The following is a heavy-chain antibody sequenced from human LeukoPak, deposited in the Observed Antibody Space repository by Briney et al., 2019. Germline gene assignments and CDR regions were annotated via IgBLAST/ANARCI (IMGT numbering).Heavy chain of an antibody. Sequence: GGSLRLSCAASGLTFSSYGMHWVRQAPGKGLEWVAVIWYDGSNKNYADSVKGRFTISRDNSKNTLCPQMNSLRVEDTAVYYCAKDPHQRIAVAGYFDYWGQGTLVTVSS. D-gene: IGHD6-19*01. CDR2: IWYDGSNK. CDR1: GLTFSSYG. J-gene: IGHJ4*02. V-gene: IGHV3-33*06. CDR3: AKDPHQRIAVAGYFDY.